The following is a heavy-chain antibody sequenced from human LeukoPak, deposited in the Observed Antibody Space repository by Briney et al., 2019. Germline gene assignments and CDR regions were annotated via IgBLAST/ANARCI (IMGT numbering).Heavy chain of an antibody. J-gene: IGHJ4*02. Sequence: PVGSLRLSCAASGFTFSSYSMNWVRQAPGKGLEWVSSISSSSSYIYYADSVKGRFTISRDNAKNSLYLQMNSLRAEDTAVFFFFKQKTAYDIPRIAVAGTLGYWGQGTLVTVSS. CDR1: GFTFSSYS. V-gene: IGHV3-21*01. CDR2: ISSSSSYI. CDR3: FKQKTAYDIPRIAVAGTLGY. D-gene: IGHD6-19*01.